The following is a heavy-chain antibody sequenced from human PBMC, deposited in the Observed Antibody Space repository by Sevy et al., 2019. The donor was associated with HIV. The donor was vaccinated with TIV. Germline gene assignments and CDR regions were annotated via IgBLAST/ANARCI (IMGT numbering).Heavy chain of an antibody. V-gene: IGHV4-34*01. D-gene: IGHD3-3*01. CDR1: GGSFSGYY. CDR3: ARAYYDFWSGYYFVGPWFDP. Sequence: SETLSLTCAVYGGSFSGYYWSWIRQPPGKGLEWIGEINHSGSTNYNPSLKCRVTISVDTSKNQFSLKLSSVTAADTAVYYCARAYYDFWSGYYFVGPWFDPWGQGTLVTVSS. CDR2: INHSGST. J-gene: IGHJ5*02.